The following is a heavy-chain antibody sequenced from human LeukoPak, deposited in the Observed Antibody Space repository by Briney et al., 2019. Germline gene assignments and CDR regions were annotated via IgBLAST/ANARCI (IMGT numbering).Heavy chain of an antibody. Sequence: SETLSLTCTVSGGSISSSSYYWGWIRQPPGKGLEWIGSIYYSGSTYYNPSLKSRVTIPVDTSKNQFSLKLSSVTAADTAVYYCARHLEQPTAPYFDYWGQGTLVTVSS. V-gene: IGHV4-39*01. CDR3: ARHLEQPTAPYFDY. D-gene: IGHD6-13*01. CDR1: GGSISSSSYY. CDR2: IYYSGST. J-gene: IGHJ4*02.